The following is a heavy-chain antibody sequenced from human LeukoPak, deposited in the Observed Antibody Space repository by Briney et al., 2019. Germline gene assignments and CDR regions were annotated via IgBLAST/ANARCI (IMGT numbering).Heavy chain of an antibody. CDR2: IYYSGST. CDR1: GGSISSYY. V-gene: IGHV4-59*01. Sequence: PSETLSLTCTVSGGSISSYYWSWIRQLPGKGLEWIGYIYYSGSTNYNPSLKSRVTISVDTSKNQFSLKLSSVTAADTAVYYCARWGGGYNYWWFDPWGQGTVVTVSS. D-gene: IGHD5-24*01. J-gene: IGHJ5*02. CDR3: ARWGGGYNYWWFDP.